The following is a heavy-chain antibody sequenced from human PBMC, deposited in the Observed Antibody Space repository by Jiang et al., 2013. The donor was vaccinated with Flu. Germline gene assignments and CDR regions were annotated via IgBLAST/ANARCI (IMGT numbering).Heavy chain of an antibody. D-gene: IGHD3-10*01. V-gene: IGHV3-30*18. CDR1: GFTFSSHA. CDR3: AKDLVYYGSGSYGYFYTMDV. J-gene: IGHJ6*02. Sequence: GGVVQPGKSLRLSCAASGFTFSSHAMHWVRQAPGKGLEWVAFISSDGGESFYADSAKGRVTISRDNSNNTVYLQMNSLRPEDTAMYYCAKDLVYYGSGSYGYFYTMDVWGQGTTVTVSS. CDR2: ISSDGGES.